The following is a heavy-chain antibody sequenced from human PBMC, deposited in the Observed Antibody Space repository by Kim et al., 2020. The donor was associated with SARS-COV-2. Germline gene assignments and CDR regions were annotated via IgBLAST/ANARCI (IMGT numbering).Heavy chain of an antibody. V-gene: IGHV4-59*13. J-gene: IGHJ3*02. CDR3: ARDSYYDILTGYSGAFDI. CDR1: GGSISSYY. CDR2: IYYSGST. D-gene: IGHD3-9*01. Sequence: SETLSLTCTVSGGSISSYYWSWIRQPPGKGLEWIGYIYYSGSTNYNPSLKSRVTISVDTSKNQFSLKLSSVTAADTAVYYCARDSYYDILTGYSGAFDIWGQGTMVTVSS.